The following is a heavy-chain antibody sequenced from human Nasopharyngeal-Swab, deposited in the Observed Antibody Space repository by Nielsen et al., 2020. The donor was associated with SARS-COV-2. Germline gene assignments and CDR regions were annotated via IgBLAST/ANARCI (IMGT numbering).Heavy chain of an antibody. V-gene: IGHV4-4*02. CDR3: GGTTPYHYGMDV. CDR2: IYHSGST. CDR1: GGSISSSNW. Sequence: SETLSLTCAVSGGSISSSNWWRWVRQPPGKGLEWIGEIYHSGSTNYNPSLKSRVTISVDTSKNQFSLKLSSVTAADTAVYYCGGTTPYHYGMDVWGQGTTVTVSS. J-gene: IGHJ6*02. D-gene: IGHD4-17*01.